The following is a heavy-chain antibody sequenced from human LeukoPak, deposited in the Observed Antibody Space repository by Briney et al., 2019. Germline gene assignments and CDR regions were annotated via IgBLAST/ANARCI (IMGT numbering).Heavy chain of an antibody. D-gene: IGHD2-2*01. CDR2: INPNSGGT. V-gene: IGHV1-2*02. CDR1: GYTFTGYY. J-gene: IGHJ6*03. Sequence: ASVEVSCKASGYTFTGYYMHWVRQAPGQGLEWMGWINPNSGGTNYAQKFQGRVTMTRDTSISTAYMELSRLRSDDTAVYYCARDPTVVVPAAGHYYYYMDVWGKGTTVTVSS. CDR3: ARDPTVVVPAAGHYYYYMDV.